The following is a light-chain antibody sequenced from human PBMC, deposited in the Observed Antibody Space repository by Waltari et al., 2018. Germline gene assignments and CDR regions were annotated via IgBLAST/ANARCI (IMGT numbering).Light chain of an antibody. V-gene: IGLV2-14*01. J-gene: IGLJ2*01. CDR2: EVT. CDR3: SSYMDSTTLEL. CDR1: SSDIGSYNY. Sequence: QSALTQPASVSGSPGQSITISCTGTSSDIGSYNYVSWFQQPPGKAPQLIIYEVTHRPSGVSNRFSGSKSGNTASLTISGLQAEDEADYYCSSYMDSTTLELFGGGTSLTVL.